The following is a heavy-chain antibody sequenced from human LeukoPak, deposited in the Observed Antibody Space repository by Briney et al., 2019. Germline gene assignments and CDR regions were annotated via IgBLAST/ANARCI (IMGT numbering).Heavy chain of an antibody. D-gene: IGHD3-3*01. V-gene: IGHV4-61*02. CDR3: ARERAYYDFWSGYYSPYYYYYMDV. CDR1: GGSISSGSYY. Sequence: SQTLSLTCTVSGGSISSGSYYWSWIRQPAGKGLEWIGRIYTSGSTNYNPSLKSRVTISVDTSKNQFSLNLSSVTAADTAVYYCARERAYYDFWSGYYSPYYYYYMDVWGKGTTVTVSS. CDR2: IYTSGST. J-gene: IGHJ6*03.